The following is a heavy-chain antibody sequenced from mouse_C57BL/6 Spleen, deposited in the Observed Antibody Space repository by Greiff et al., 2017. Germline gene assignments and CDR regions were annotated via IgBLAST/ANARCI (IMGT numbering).Heavy chain of an antibody. D-gene: IGHD4-1*01. CDR2: INPNYGTT. Sequence: EVQLQQSGPELVKPGASVKISCKASGYSFTDYNMNWVKQSNGKSLEWIGVINPNYGTTSYNQKFKGKATLTVDRSSSTAYMQRNRLTSEDSAVYYCARGAEANWECDYWGQGTTLTGSS. CDR3: ARGAEANWECDY. J-gene: IGHJ2*01. V-gene: IGHV1-39*01. CDR1: GYSFTDYN.